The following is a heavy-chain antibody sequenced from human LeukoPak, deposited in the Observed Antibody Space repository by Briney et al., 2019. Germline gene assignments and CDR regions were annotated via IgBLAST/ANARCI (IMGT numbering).Heavy chain of an antibody. CDR3: ATARDDYVWGSYLFDY. CDR2: IYYSGST. CDR1: GGSISSGDYY. V-gene: IGHV4-30-4*08. Sequence: PSETLSLTCTVSGGSISSGDYYWSWIRQPPGKGLEWIGYIYYSGSTYYNPSLKSRVTISVDTSKNQFSLKLSSVTAADTAVYYGATARDDYVWGSYLFDYWGQGTLVTVPS. D-gene: IGHD3-16*02. J-gene: IGHJ4*02.